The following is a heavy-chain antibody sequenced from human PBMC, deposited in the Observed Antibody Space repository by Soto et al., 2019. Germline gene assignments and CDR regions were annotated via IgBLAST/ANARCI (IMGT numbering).Heavy chain of an antibody. CDR2: IVVGSGNT. CDR1: GFTFTSSA. V-gene: IGHV1-58*01. CDR3: AADPLVRYFDWLLPSIYYYYGMDV. J-gene: IGHJ6*02. Sequence: SVKVSCKASGFTFTSSAVQWVRQARGQRLEWIGWIVVGSGNTNYAQKFQERVTITRDMSTSTAYMELSSLGSEDTAVYYCAADPLVRYFDWLLPSIYYYYGMDVWGQGTTVTVSS. D-gene: IGHD3-9*01.